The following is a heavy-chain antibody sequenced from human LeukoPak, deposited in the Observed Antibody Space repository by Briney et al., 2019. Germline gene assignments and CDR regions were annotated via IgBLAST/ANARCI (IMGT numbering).Heavy chain of an antibody. J-gene: IGHJ4*02. Sequence: SGTVSCTASGGTFSSYAISWVRQAPGQGLEWMGGIIPIFGTANYAQKFQSRVTITADESTSTVYMELSSLRSEDTAVYYCASVRTGTMDYWGQGTLVTVSS. D-gene: IGHD1/OR15-1a*01. CDR1: GGTFSSYA. CDR2: IIPIFGTA. CDR3: ASVRTGTMDY. V-gene: IGHV1-69*13.